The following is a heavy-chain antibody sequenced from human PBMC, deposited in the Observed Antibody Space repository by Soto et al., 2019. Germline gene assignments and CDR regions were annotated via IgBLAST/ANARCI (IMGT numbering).Heavy chain of an antibody. CDR1: EFTVSTNS. J-gene: IGHJ2*01. D-gene: IGHD4-17*01. CDR2: IYRGGTT. CDR3: ARDGRDDYRNTLWYFDL. V-gene: IGHV3-53*01. Sequence: PGGSLRLSCVASEFTVSTNSVSWVRQAPGKGLEWVSIIYRGGTTHYADSVRGRFTISRDNSKNTVHLQMNSLRAEETAVYYCARDGRDDYRNTLWYFDLWGRGTLVTVS.